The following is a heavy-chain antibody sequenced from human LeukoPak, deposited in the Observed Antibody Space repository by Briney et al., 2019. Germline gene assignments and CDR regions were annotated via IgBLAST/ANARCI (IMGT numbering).Heavy chain of an antibody. J-gene: IGHJ6*04. CDR3: AELGITMIGGV. Sequence: PGGSLRLSCAASGFTFSSYEMNWVRQAPGKGLEWVSYISGSGSTIYYADSVKGRFTISRDNAKNSLYLQMNSLRAENTAVYYCAELGITMIGGVWGKGTTVTISS. CDR1: GFTFSSYE. V-gene: IGHV3-48*03. CDR2: ISGSGSTI. D-gene: IGHD3-10*02.